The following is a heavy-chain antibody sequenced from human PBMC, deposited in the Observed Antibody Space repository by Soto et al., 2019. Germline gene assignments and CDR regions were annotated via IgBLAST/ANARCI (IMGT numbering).Heavy chain of an antibody. J-gene: IGHJ4*02. CDR2: ISATGGGT. V-gene: IGHV3-23*01. CDR3: AKDRRAGGNSAFYFDF. CDR1: GFKFSNYA. Sequence: HPGGSLRLSCAASGFKFSNYAMSWVRQAPGKGLEWVSLISATGGGTYYADSVKGQFTISRDNSHNTLYLQVHSLTAEDTAVYYCAKDRRAGGNSAFYFDFWGQGAQVTVSS. D-gene: IGHD3-16*01.